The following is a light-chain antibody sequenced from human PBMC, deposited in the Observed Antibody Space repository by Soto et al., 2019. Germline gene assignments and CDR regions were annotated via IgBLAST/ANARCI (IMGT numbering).Light chain of an antibody. Sequence: EIVLTQSPATLSLSPGERDPLSCRASQSVSSYLAWYQQKPGQAPRLLIYDASNRATGIPARFSGSGSGTDFTLTISSLEPEDFAVYYCQQRSNWPPWTFGQGTKVDIK. J-gene: IGKJ1*01. CDR1: QSVSSY. CDR3: QQRSNWPPWT. V-gene: IGKV3-11*01. CDR2: DAS.